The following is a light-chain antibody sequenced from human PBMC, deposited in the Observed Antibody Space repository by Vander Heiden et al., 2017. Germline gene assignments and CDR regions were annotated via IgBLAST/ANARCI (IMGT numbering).Light chain of an antibody. Sequence: DIVMTQSPDSLSVSLGERATINCKSSQSVLYSSNNKNYLAWYQQKPGQPPKLLIYWASTRESGVPDRFSGSGSGTDFTLTISSLQAEDVAVYYCQQYYSIPPTFGHGTKVDIK. CDR1: QSVLYSSNNKNY. CDR2: WAS. CDR3: QQYYSIPPT. V-gene: IGKV4-1*01. J-gene: IGKJ3*01.